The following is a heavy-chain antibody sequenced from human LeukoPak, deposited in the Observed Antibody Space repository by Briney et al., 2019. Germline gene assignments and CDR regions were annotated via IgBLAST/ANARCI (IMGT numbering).Heavy chain of an antibody. CDR2: ILTSGDT. CDR3: ARSARLLDF. J-gene: IGHJ4*02. V-gene: IGHV4-4*09. CDR1: GASISSHY. Sequence: SETLSLTCTVSGASISSHYWSWIRQPPGKGLEWIGYILTSGDTDCNPSLKSRVTMSVDPSKNQFSLKLSSVTAADTAVYYCARSARLLDFWGQGTLVTVSS.